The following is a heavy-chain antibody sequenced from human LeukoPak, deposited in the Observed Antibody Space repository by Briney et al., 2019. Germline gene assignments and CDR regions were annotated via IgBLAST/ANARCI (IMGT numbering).Heavy chain of an antibody. D-gene: IGHD1-1*01. J-gene: IGHJ5*02. V-gene: IGHV5-51*01. CDR3: ARRGVITQLERPFDL. CDR1: GYTFNTYW. Sequence: GESLKISCKGSGYTFNTYWIGWVRQMPGKGLEWMGVIYPGDSATTYSPFFQGQVTISVDKSISTAYLQWNYLRASDTAMYYCARRGVITQLERPFDLWGQGTLVTVSS. CDR2: IYPGDSAT.